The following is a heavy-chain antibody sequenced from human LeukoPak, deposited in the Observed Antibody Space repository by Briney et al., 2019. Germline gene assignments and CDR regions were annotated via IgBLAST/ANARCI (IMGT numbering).Heavy chain of an antibody. CDR3: AAWGYDILTGYYRDY. D-gene: IGHD3-9*01. CDR1: GFTFSSYE. J-gene: IGHJ4*02. CDR2: ISRSGSTI. V-gene: IGHV3-48*03. Sequence: GGSLTLSCAASGFTFSSYEMKWLRQAPGKELEWVSYISRSGSTIYYPDPVKRPFTISRDNAKHSLYLQTNSLTAEDTAASYCAAWGYDILTGYYRDYWGQGTLVTVST.